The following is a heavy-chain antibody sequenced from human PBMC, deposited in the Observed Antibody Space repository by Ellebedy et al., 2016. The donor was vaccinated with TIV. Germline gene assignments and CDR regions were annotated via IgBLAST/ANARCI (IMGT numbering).Heavy chain of an antibody. CDR3: ARADLHSNVVVPAALDL. J-gene: IGHJ5*02. V-gene: IGHV3-21*01. D-gene: IGHD2-21*01. CDR1: GFSFSDHS. Sequence: GESLKISXPGSGFSFSDHSMNWVRQAPGKRLEWVASVGSRGVRLYYADSVTGRFTVSRDNAKNSLYLQMNTLRAEDTAVYYCARADLHSNVVVPAALDLWGQGTLVTVSS. CDR2: VGSRGVRL.